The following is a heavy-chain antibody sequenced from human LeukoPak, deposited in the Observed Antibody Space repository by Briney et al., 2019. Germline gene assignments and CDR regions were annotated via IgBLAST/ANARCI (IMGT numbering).Heavy chain of an antibody. Sequence: GGSLRLSCAASGFTFSSYAMSWVRQAPGKGLVCVSFISGSGGSTYYADSVKGRFTISRDNSKNTLYLQMSSLRAEDTALYYCAKEVGLSAAGTRGDFDYWGQGTLVTVSS. V-gene: IGHV3-23*01. CDR2: ISGSGGST. CDR3: AKEVGLSAAGTRGDFDY. J-gene: IGHJ4*02. D-gene: IGHD6-13*01. CDR1: GFTFSSYA.